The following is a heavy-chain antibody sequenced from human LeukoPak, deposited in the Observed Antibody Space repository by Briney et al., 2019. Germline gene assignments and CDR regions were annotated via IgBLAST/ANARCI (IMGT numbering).Heavy chain of an antibody. CDR3: ARVGNRNCFDY. CDR1: GYTFMNYD. J-gene: IGHJ4*02. Sequence: ASVKVSCKASGYTFMNYDISWVRQAPGQGLEWMGWIRPYSGDTNYAQLLQGRVTMTTDTSTSTAYMELRSLRSDDTAVYYCARVGNRNCFDYWGQGTLVTVSS. D-gene: IGHD4-23*01. CDR2: IRPYSGDT. V-gene: IGHV1-18*01.